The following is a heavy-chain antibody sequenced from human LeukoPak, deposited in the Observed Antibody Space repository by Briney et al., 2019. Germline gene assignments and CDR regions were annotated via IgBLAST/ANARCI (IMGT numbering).Heavy chain of an antibody. Sequence: ASVKVSCKASGYTFTSYNINWVRQATGQGLEWMGWMNPNSGNTGYAQKFQGRVTMTRNTSISTAYMELSSLRSEDTAVYYCARGRKVRGVISYYWGQGTLVTVSS. D-gene: IGHD3-10*01. CDR3: ARGRKVRGVISYY. CDR1: GYTFTSYN. J-gene: IGHJ4*02. CDR2: MNPNSGNT. V-gene: IGHV1-8*01.